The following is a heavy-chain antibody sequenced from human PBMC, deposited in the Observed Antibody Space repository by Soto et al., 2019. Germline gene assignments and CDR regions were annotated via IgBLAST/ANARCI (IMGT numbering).Heavy chain of an antibody. CDR3: ARDRSYGSGSYYNVDYYGMDV. V-gene: IGHV4-31*03. CDR2: IYYSGST. Sequence: PSETLSISCTVSGGSISSGAYYWSWIRQHPGKGLERIGYIYYSGSTYYNPSLKSRVTISVDTSKNQFSLKLSSVTAADTAVYYCARDRSYGSGSYYNVDYYGMDVSGQGTTVTVYS. D-gene: IGHD3-10*01. CDR1: GGSISSGAYY. J-gene: IGHJ6*02.